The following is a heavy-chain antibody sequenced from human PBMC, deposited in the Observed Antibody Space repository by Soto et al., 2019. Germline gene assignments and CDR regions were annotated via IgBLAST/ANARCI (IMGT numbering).Heavy chain of an antibody. J-gene: IGHJ6*02. D-gene: IGHD6-19*01. V-gene: IGHV4-39*01. CDR2: IYYTGST. Sequence: PETLSLTCTVSGGSISSSSYYWGWIRQPPGKGLEWIGSIYYTGSTYYNPSLKSRVTISVDTSKNQFSLKLSSVTAEDTAVYYCARRSSGWYGELFYYYYGMDVWGQGTTVT. CDR3: ARRSSGWYGELFYYYYGMDV. CDR1: GGSISSSSYY.